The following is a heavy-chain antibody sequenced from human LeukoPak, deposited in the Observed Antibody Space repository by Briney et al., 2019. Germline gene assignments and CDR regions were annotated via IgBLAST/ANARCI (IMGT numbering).Heavy chain of an antibody. J-gene: IGHJ5*02. CDR1: GGSISSYY. CDR2: IYTSGST. CDR3: ARDPRIAAAGNWFDP. V-gene: IGHV4-4*07. D-gene: IGHD6-13*01. Sequence: SETLSLTCTVSGGSISSYYWSWIRQPAGKGLEWIGRIYTSGSTNYNPSLKSRVTMSVDTSKNQFSLKLSSVTAADTAVYYCARDPRIAAAGNWFDPWGQGTLGTVSS.